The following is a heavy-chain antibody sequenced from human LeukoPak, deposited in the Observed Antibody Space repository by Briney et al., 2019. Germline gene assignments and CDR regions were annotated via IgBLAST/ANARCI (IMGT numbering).Heavy chain of an antibody. CDR2: ISGHGGTT. CDR1: GFSFGAYA. V-gene: IGHV3-43*02. D-gene: IGHD1-1*01. J-gene: IGHJ3*02. CDR3: AKLEAVPDPWTHAFDI. Sequence: GGSLRLSCVASGFSFGAYAMHWVRQAPGKGLEWVSFISGHGGTTSYIASLKGRFVISRDNSNNSLYLEMHSLRTEDTAVYFCAKLEAVPDPWTHAFDIWGQGTMVTVSS.